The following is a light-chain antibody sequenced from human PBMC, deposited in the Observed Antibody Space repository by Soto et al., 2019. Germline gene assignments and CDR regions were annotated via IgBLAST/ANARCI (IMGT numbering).Light chain of an antibody. CDR1: QSIKSW. V-gene: IGKV1-5*03. CDR2: EAS. J-gene: IGKJ1*01. CDR3: QQYENYWT. Sequence: DIQMTQSPSTLSASVGDRVTITCRASQSIKSWLAWYQQKPGKAPKLLIYEASSLESGVPSRFGGSGSGTEFTLTISSLQPDDFATYYCQQYENYWTFGQGTKVDIK.